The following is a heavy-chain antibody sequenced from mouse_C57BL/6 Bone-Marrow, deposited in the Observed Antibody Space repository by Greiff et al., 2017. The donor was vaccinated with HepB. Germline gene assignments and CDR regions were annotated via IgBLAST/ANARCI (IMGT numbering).Heavy chain of an antibody. CDR2: INPNNGGT. J-gene: IGHJ4*01. D-gene: IGHD2-3*01. Sequence: EVQLQQSGPELVKPGASVKISCKASGYTFTDYYMNWVKQSHGKSLEWIGDINPNNGGTSYNQKFKGKATLTVDKSSSTAYIELRSLTSEDSAVYYCAIDGYYAMDYWGQGTSVTVSS. V-gene: IGHV1-26*01. CDR3: AIDGYYAMDY. CDR1: GYTFTDYY.